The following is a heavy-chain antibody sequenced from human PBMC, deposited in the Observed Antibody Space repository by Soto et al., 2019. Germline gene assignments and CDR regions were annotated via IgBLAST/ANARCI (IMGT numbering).Heavy chain of an antibody. V-gene: IGHV5-51*01. Sequence: PGASLKISCTGSGYSFTSYWIGWVRPMPGKGLEWMGIIYPSDSDTRDIPSFQGQVTISADKSISTAYLQWSSLKASDTAMYYCARIRGSYYYYYGMDVWGQGTTVTVSS. D-gene: IGHD1-26*01. J-gene: IGHJ6*02. CDR3: ARIRGSYYYYYGMDV. CDR1: GYSFTSYW. CDR2: IYPSDSDT.